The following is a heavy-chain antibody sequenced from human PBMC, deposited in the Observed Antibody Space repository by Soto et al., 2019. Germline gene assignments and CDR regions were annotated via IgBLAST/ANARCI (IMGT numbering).Heavy chain of an antibody. J-gene: IGHJ4*02. Sequence: ASVKVSCKASGYSFTSLAINWVRQTTGQGLEWMGWMQPSSGRTGYAQKFQGRVTMTRDTSINTAYMGLSSLTSDDTAFYYCARGVTAGVDYWGQGTLVTVSS. V-gene: IGHV1-8*01. D-gene: IGHD1-26*01. CDR3: ARGVTAGVDY. CDR1: GYSFTSLA. CDR2: MQPSSGRT.